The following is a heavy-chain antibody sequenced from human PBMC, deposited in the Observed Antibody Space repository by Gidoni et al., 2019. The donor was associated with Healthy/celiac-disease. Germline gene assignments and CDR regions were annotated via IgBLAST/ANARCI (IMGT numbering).Heavy chain of an antibody. J-gene: IGHJ6*03. Sequence: QVQLQESGPGRGKPSQTLSPTCTVSGGSISSGGYYWSWIRQHPGKGLEWIGYIYYSGSTYYNPSLKSRVTISVDTSKNQFSLKLSSVTAADTAVYYCARVRSSVPTTLYYSYYMDVWGKGTTVTVS. D-gene: IGHD1-7*01. V-gene: IGHV4-31*03. CDR3: ARVRSSVPTTLYYSYYMDV. CDR1: GGSISSGGYY. CDR2: IYYSGST.